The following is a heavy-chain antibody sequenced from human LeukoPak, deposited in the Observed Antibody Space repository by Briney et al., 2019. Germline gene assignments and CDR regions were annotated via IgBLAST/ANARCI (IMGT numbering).Heavy chain of an antibody. Sequence: SETLSLTCTVSGGSIDSYYWSWIRQPPGKGLEYIGYIYYSGNTNYNPSLKSRVTISIDTSKKQFSLRLSSVTTADTAVYYCASANGNYVGVLSYFDYWGQGALVTVSS. CDR3: ASANGNYVGVLSYFDY. CDR1: GGSIDSYY. CDR2: IYYSGNT. V-gene: IGHV4-59*01. D-gene: IGHD1-7*01. J-gene: IGHJ4*02.